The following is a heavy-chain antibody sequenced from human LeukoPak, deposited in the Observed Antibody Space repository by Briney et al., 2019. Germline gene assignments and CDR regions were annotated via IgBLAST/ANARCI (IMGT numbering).Heavy chain of an antibody. CDR2: INPHGGVT. Sequence: ASVKVSCKVPGYTLTELSMHWVRQAPGQGLEWMASINPHGGVTNSAQEFQGRVTVTRDASISTAYLELSGLRSDDTAVYYCARERTPIALKIMIIFDSWGQGTLITVSS. J-gene: IGHJ5*01. D-gene: IGHD3-16*01. CDR1: GYTLTELS. V-gene: IGHV1-2*02. CDR3: ARERTPIALKIMIIFDS.